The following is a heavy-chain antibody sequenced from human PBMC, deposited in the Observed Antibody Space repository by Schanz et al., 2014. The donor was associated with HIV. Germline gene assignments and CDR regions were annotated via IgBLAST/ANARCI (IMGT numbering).Heavy chain of an antibody. J-gene: IGHJ4*02. Sequence: QVQLVQSGPEVKKPGASVKVSCQSSGYTFIEYYMHWVRQAPGQGLEWMGWINPKSGGADYAAKLQGRVTMTWDTSTRTAFMELSSLTSDDTAIYYCARVPRVSVTTRLDYWGQGTLVTVSS. CDR1: GYTFIEYY. V-gene: IGHV1-2*02. CDR3: ARVPRVSVTTRLDY. D-gene: IGHD4-17*01. CDR2: INPKSGGA.